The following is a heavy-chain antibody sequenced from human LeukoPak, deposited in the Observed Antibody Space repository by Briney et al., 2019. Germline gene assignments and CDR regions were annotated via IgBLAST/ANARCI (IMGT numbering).Heavy chain of an antibody. CDR1: GYTFTSYD. Sequence: ASVKVSCKASGYTFTSYDINWVRQATGQGLEWMGWMNPNSGNTGYAQKFQGRVTMTRNTSISTAYMELSSLRSEDTAVYYCARDRTLGGYSGYDYDYWGQGTLVTVSS. D-gene: IGHD5-12*01. CDR3: ARDRTLGGYSGYDYDY. CDR2: MNPNSGNT. J-gene: IGHJ4*02. V-gene: IGHV1-8*02.